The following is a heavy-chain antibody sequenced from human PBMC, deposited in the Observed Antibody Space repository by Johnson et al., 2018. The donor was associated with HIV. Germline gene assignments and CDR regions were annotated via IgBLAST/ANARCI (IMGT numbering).Heavy chain of an antibody. CDR2: ISYDGSNK. J-gene: IGHJ3*02. CDR3: ARQLGYYYDSSGYYAEPDDAFDI. Sequence: QVQLVESGGGVVQPGRSLRLSCAASGFTFTSYTIHWVRQAPGKGLEWVAVISYDGSNKYYADSVKGRFTISRDNSKNTLYLQMNSLRAEDTAVYYCARQLGYYYDSSGYYAEPDDAFDIWGQGTMVTVSS. V-gene: IGHV3-30*04. D-gene: IGHD3-22*01. CDR1: GFTFTSYT.